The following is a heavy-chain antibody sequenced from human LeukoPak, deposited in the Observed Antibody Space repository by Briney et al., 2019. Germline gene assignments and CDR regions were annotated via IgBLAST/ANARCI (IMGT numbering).Heavy chain of an antibody. V-gene: IGHV3-74*01. Sequence: PGGSLRLSCAASGFTFSSYWMHWVRQAPGKGLVWVSRINTDGSSTSYADSVKGRFTISRDNAKNTLYLEMNSLSPDDTAVYYCARGVEPLAANTLAYWGQGTLVTVSS. D-gene: IGHD1-14*01. CDR1: GFTFSSYW. CDR3: ARGVEPLAANTLAY. CDR2: INTDGSST. J-gene: IGHJ4*02.